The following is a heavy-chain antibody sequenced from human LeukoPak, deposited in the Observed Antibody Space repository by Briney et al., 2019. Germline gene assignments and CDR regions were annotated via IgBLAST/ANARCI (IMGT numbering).Heavy chain of an antibody. V-gene: IGHV3-23*01. J-gene: IGHJ6*03. D-gene: IGHD3-3*01. CDR1: GFTFSSYA. CDR3: AKGLAARLESYYYYYYMDV. CDR2: ISGSGGST. Sequence: GGSLRLSCAASGFTFSSYAMSWVRQAPGKGLEWVSAISGSGGSTYYADSVKGRFTISRDNSKNTLYLQMNSLRAEDTAVYYCAKGLAARLESYYYYYYMDVWGKGTTVTVSS.